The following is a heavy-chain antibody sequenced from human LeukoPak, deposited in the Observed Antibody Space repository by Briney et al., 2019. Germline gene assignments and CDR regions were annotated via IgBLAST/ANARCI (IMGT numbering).Heavy chain of an antibody. CDR2: IYYSGST. CDR3: ARETLGYCSGGSCYYYYGMDV. V-gene: IGHV4-59*12. J-gene: IGHJ6*02. CDR1: GGSISSYY. Sequence: SETLSLTCTVSGGSISSYYWSWIRQPPGKGLEWIGYIYYSGSTSYNPSLKSRVTISVDTSKNQFSLKLSSVTAADTAVYYCARETLGYCSGGSCYYYYGMDVWGQGTTVTVSS. D-gene: IGHD2-15*01.